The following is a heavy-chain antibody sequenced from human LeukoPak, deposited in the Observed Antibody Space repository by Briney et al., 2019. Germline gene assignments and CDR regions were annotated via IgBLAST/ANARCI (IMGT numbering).Heavy chain of an antibody. CDR2: IIPIFGTA. J-gene: IGHJ6*04. V-gene: IGHV1-69*13. CDR3: ARDGELRYFDWLKNYYYGMDV. CDR1: GGTFSSYA. Sequence: ASVKVSCKASGGTFSSYAISWVRQAPGQGLEWMGGIIPIFGTANYARKFQGRVTITADESTSTAYMELSSLRSEDTAVYYCARDGELRYFDWLKNYYYGMDVWGKGTTVTVSS. D-gene: IGHD3-9*01.